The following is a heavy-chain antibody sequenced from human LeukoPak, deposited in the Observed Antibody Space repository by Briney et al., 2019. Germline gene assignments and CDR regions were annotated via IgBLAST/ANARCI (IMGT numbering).Heavy chain of an antibody. Sequence: GGSLRLSCEASGFTFSRYWMTWVRQAPGKGPEWVANIVQDGGEKHYVDSVKGRFTISRDNAKNSLYLQMNSLRDEDTAVYYCARHRIHSLDYWGQGTLVTVSS. CDR1: GFTFSRYW. V-gene: IGHV3-7*01. J-gene: IGHJ4*02. CDR2: IVQDGGEK. CDR3: ARHRIHSLDY.